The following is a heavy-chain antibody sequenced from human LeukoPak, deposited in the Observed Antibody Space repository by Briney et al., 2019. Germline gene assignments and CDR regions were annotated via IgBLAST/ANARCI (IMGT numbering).Heavy chain of an antibody. D-gene: IGHD2-15*01. CDR1: GFSFSSYG. CDR2: IKQDGSEK. V-gene: IGHV3-7*03. Sequence: GRSLRLSCVASGFSFSSYGMHWVRQAPGKGLEWVANIKQDGSEKYYVDSVKGRFTISRDNAKNSLYLQMNSLRAEDTAVYYCAREYCSGGTCYLPGYWGQGTLVTVSS. CDR3: AREYCSGGTCYLPGY. J-gene: IGHJ4*02.